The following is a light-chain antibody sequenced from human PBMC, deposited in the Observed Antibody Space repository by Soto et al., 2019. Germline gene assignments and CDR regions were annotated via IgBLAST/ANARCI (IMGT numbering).Light chain of an antibody. Sequence: DIPITQSPSTLSASVGDRVTITCRASQSISSWLAWYQQKPGKAPKLLIYDASSLESGVPSRFSGSGSGTEFTLTITSLQPDDFATYYCQQYNSYSRTFGQGTKVDI. CDR2: DAS. J-gene: IGKJ1*01. CDR3: QQYNSYSRT. V-gene: IGKV1-5*01. CDR1: QSISSW.